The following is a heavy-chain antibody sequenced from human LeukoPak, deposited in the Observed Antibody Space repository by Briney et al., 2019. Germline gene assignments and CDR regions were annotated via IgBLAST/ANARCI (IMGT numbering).Heavy chain of an antibody. D-gene: IGHD6-13*01. CDR2: ISSSGSTI. Sequence: GGSLRLSCAASGXTFSSFEMNWVRQAPGKGLEWVSYISSSGSTIYYADSVKGRFTISRDNAKNSLYLQMNSLRVEDTAVYYCARGYRSSWPYYFDYWGQGTLVTVSS. J-gene: IGHJ4*02. V-gene: IGHV3-48*03. CDR3: ARGYRSSWPYYFDY. CDR1: GXTFSSFE.